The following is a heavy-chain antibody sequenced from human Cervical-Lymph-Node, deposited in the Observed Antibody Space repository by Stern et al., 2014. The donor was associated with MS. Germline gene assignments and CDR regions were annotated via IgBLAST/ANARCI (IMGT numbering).Heavy chain of an antibody. J-gene: IGHJ6*02. CDR3: AREVAGHRLGMMDV. D-gene: IGHD6-19*01. V-gene: IGHV1-46*01. Sequence: QVQLVQSGAEVKKPGASVKVSCKASGYTFTNYYMHWVRQAPGQGLEGMGIINPSGYSTSYAQRFQGRVTMTRDTSTSTVYMELSSLRSDDTAVYYCAREVAGHRLGMMDVWGQGTTVTVSS. CDR2: INPSGYST. CDR1: GYTFTNYY.